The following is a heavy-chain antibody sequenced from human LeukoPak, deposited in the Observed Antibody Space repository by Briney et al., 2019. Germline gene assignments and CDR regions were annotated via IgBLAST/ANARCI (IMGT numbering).Heavy chain of an antibody. Sequence: SETLSLTCAVYGGSFSGYYWSWIRQPPGKGLEWIGEINHSGSTNYNPSLKSRVTISVDTSKNQFSLKLSSVTAADTAVYYCARGNYRAAAGNMRWFDPWGQGTLVTVSS. V-gene: IGHV4-34*01. D-gene: IGHD6-13*01. CDR3: ARGNYRAAAGNMRWFDP. CDR2: INHSGST. CDR1: GGSFSGYY. J-gene: IGHJ5*02.